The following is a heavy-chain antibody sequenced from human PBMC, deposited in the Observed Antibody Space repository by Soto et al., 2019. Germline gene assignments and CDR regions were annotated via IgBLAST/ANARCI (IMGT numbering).Heavy chain of an antibody. CDR1: GGSISSYY. D-gene: IGHD3-3*01. V-gene: IGHV4-59*01. CDR2: IYYSGST. Sequence: SETLSLPCTVSGGSISSYYWSWIRQPPGKGLEGIGYIYYSGSTNYNPSLKSRVTISVDTSKNQFSLKLSSVTAADTAVYYCAREVADFCSGYSVQRDNWFDPWGQGTLVTVSS. CDR3: AREVADFCSGYSVQRDNWFDP. J-gene: IGHJ5*02.